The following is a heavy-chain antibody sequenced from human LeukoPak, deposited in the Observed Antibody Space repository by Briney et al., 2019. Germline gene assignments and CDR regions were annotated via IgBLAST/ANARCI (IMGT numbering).Heavy chain of an antibody. Sequence: GRSLRLSCAASGFTFSSYAMHWVRQAPGKGLEWVSVISYDGSNKYYADSVKGRFTISRDNSKNTLYLQMNSLRAEDTAVYYCARRSLRYYYGMDVWGQGTTVTVSS. CDR3: ARRSLRYYYGMDV. CDR1: GFTFSSYA. CDR2: ISYDGSNK. V-gene: IGHV3-30*01. J-gene: IGHJ6*02. D-gene: IGHD1-26*01.